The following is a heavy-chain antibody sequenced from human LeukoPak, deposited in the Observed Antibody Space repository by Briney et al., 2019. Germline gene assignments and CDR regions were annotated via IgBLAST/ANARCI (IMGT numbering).Heavy chain of an antibody. V-gene: IGHV3-33*01. J-gene: IGHJ6*03. CDR1: GFTFSSYG. CDR3: ARDEQTTFPYYYYMDV. CDR2: IRYDGSNK. D-gene: IGHD1-7*01. Sequence: GGSLRLSCAASGFTFSSYGMHWVRQAPGKGLEWVAVIRYDGSNKYYADSVKGRFAISRDNSKNTLYLQMNSLRAEDTAVYYCARDEQTTFPYYYYMDVWGKGTTVTVSS.